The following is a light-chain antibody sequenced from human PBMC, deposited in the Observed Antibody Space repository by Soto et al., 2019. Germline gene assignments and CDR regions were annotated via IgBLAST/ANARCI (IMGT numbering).Light chain of an antibody. CDR1: QSVSSSY. CDR3: HQYGSSPSLT. J-gene: IGKJ3*01. V-gene: IGKV3-20*01. Sequence: EIVLTQSPGTLSLSPGERATLSCRASQSVSSSYLAWSQQKPGQAPRLLIYGASGRATGIPDRFSGSGSGTYFSLTISRLEPEDFAVYYCHQYGSSPSLTVGPGTKVDIK. CDR2: GAS.